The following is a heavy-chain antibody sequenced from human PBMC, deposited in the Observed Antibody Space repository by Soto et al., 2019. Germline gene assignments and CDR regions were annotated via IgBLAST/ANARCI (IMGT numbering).Heavy chain of an antibody. V-gene: IGHV3-33*01. D-gene: IGHD1-1*01. CDR2: IWYDGSKK. CDR1: GFTFNNYG. Sequence: GGSLRLSCAASGFTFNNYGMHWVRQAPGKGLEWVAVIWYDGSKKYNADSVKGRFTISRDNSKNTLYLQMNSLRAEDTAVYYCGRSGDEQQPVVSWFDPWGQGTLVTVSS. J-gene: IGHJ5*02. CDR3: GRSGDEQQPVVSWFDP.